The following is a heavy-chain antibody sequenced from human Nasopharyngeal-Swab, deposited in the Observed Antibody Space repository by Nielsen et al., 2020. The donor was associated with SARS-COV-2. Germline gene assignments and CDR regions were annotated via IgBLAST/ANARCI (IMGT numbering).Heavy chain of an antibody. CDR2: ISAYNGNT. V-gene: IGHV1-18*01. D-gene: IGHD3-22*01. Sequence: WVRQATGQGLECMGWISAYNGNTNYAQKVQGRVTMTTDTSTSTAYMELRSLRSDDTAVYYCAREPYYDSSGYYYSDAFDIWGQGTMVTVSS. CDR3: AREPYYDSSGYYYSDAFDI. J-gene: IGHJ3*02.